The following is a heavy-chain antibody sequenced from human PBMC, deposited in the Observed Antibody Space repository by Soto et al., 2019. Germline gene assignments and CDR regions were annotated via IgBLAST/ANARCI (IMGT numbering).Heavy chain of an antibody. CDR3: VQSRCGGDCLTFYSSHAYYGLDV. CDR2: IYWDDDK. CDR1: GLSLSTSGVG. V-gene: IGHV2-5*02. Sequence: SGPTLVNPTETLTLTCSFSGLSLSTSGVGVAWIRQPPGKALEWLALIYWDDDKRYRPSLKSRLTITKDTSKKQVVLTMTNMDPVDTATYYCVQSRCGGDCLTFYSSHAYYGLDVWGQGT. J-gene: IGHJ6*02. D-gene: IGHD2-21*02.